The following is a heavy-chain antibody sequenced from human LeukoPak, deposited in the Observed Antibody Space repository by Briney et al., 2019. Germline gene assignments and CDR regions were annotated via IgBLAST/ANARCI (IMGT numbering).Heavy chain of an antibody. Sequence: GGSLRLSCAASGFTFSDSAIHWVRQASGKGLEWVGRIRSKANGYATAYAASVKGRFTISRDDSKNTAYLQMSSLKTEDTAVYYCTRWGDGFQVTAFDIWGQGTMVTVSS. D-gene: IGHD5-24*01. J-gene: IGHJ3*02. V-gene: IGHV3-73*01. CDR3: TRWGDGFQVTAFDI. CDR2: IRSKANGYAT. CDR1: GFTFSDSA.